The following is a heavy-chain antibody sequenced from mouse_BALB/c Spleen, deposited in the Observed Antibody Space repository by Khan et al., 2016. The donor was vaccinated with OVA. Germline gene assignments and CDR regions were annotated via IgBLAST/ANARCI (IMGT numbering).Heavy chain of an antibody. CDR1: GFTFTDYY. CDR3: ARETLVEIYWYLDV. J-gene: IGHJ1*01. V-gene: IGHV7-3*02. CDR2: IRNKANGYTT. Sequence: VELVESGGGLVPSGGSLRLSCAPSGFTFTDYYMSWVRQPPGKALEWLGFIRNKANGYTTEYSASVKGRFTISRDNSQSIVYRQMNTLLAEDSATYYCARETLVEIYWYLDVWGAGTTVTVSA. D-gene: IGHD1-1*01.